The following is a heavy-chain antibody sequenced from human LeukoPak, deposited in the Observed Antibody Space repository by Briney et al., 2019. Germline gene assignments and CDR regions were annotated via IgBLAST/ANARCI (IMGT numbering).Heavy chain of an antibody. D-gene: IGHD3-22*01. CDR2: ISWNSGSI. CDR1: GFTFDDYA. Sequence: PGRSLRLSCAASGFTFDDYAMHWVRQAPGQGLEWVSGISWNSGSIGYADSVKGRFTISRDNAKNSLYLQMNSLRAEDTALYYCAKGPDYYDSSGYIFDYWGQGTLVTVSS. CDR3: AKGPDYYDSSGYIFDY. J-gene: IGHJ4*02. V-gene: IGHV3-9*01.